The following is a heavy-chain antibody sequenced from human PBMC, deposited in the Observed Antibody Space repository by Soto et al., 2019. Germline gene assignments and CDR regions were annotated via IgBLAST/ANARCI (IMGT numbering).Heavy chain of an antibody. CDR1: GYTFTGYY. Sequence: QVQLVQSGAEVKKPGASVKVSCKASGYTFTGYYMHWVRQAPGQGLEWMGWINPNSGGTNYAQKFQGWVTMTRDTSISTAYMELSRLRSDDTAVYYCAREARCCSGGSCYSTLYYYYGMDVWGQGTTVTVSS. D-gene: IGHD2-15*01. CDR3: AREARCCSGGSCYSTLYYYYGMDV. CDR2: INPNSGGT. V-gene: IGHV1-2*04. J-gene: IGHJ6*02.